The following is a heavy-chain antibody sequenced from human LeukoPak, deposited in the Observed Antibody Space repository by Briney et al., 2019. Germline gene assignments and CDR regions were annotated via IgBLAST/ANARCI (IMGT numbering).Heavy chain of an antibody. J-gene: IGHJ5*02. V-gene: IGHV1-69*01. CDR1: GGTFSSYA. D-gene: IGHD2-15*01. Sequence: SVKVSCKASGGTFSSYAISWVRQAPGQGLEWMGGIIPIFGTANYAQKFQGRVTITADESTSTAYTELSSLRSEDTAVYYCARDQDTHNWFDPWGQGTLVTVSS. CDR2: IIPIFGTA. CDR3: ARDQDTHNWFDP.